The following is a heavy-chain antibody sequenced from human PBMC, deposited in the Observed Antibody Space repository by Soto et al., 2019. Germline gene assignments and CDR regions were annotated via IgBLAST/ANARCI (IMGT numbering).Heavy chain of an antibody. Sequence: GGSLRLSCAASGFTFSSYAMSWVRQAPGKGLEWVSAISGSGGSTYYADSVKGRFTISRDNSKNTLYLQMNSLRAEDTAVYYCAIDLAAPPRVRGVYHFDYWGQGTLVTVSS. V-gene: IGHV3-23*01. D-gene: IGHD3-10*01. CDR2: ISGSGGST. CDR1: GFTFSSYA. J-gene: IGHJ4*02. CDR3: AIDLAAPPRVRGVYHFDY.